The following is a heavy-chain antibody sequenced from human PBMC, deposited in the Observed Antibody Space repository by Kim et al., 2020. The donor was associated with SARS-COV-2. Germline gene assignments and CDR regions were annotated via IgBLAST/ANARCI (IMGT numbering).Heavy chain of an antibody. Sequence: SETLSLTCFVSGDSIRSYFWSWIRQSPEKGLEWIGYVYYGGSPNYNPSLKNRVTMSIDPSKNQFSLEVMSVTTADTAVYFCARTSVIRGFSPRFDYWGQGLPVTVSS. D-gene: IGHD3-10*01. CDR2: VYYGGSP. V-gene: IGHV4-59*13. J-gene: IGHJ4*02. CDR3: ARTSVIRGFSPRFDY. CDR1: GDSIRSYF.